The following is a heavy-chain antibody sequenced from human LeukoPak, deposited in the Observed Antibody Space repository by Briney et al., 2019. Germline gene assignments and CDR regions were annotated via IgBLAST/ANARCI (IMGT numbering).Heavy chain of an antibody. CDR3: AREWSLLPSRGQQLVGYYYGMDV. J-gene: IGHJ6*02. D-gene: IGHD6-13*01. CDR2: IYYSGST. V-gene: IGHV4-31*03. Sequence: SQTLSLTCTVSGGSISSGGYYWSWIRQHPGKGLEWIGYIYYSGSTYYNPSLKSRVTISVDTSKNQFSLKLSSVTAADTAVYYCAREWSLLPSRGQQLVGYYYGMDVWGQGTTVTVSS. CDR1: GGSISSGGYY.